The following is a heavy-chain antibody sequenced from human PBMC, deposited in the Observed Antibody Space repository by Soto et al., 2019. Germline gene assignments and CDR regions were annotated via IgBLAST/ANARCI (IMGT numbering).Heavy chain of an antibody. CDR1: GGSISSYY. CDR2: IYTSGST. Sequence: PSETLSLTXTVSGGSISSYYWSWIRQPAGKGLEWIGRIYTSGSTNYNPSLKSRVTMSVDTSKNQFSLKLSSVTAADTAVYYCARDYTIFGVVLSHVFDYWGQGTLVTVSS. CDR3: ARDYTIFGVVLSHVFDY. V-gene: IGHV4-4*07. J-gene: IGHJ4*02. D-gene: IGHD3-3*01.